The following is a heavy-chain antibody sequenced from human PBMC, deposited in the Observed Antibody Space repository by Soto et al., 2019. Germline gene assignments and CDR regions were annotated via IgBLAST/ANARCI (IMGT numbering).Heavy chain of an antibody. V-gene: IGHV1-69*13. CDR3: ARAEVALAAAGTTHWFDP. J-gene: IGHJ5*02. CDR2: IIPIFGKA. CDR1: GGTFSSYA. Sequence: AVKVSCKAFGGTFSSYAISWVRQAPGQGLEWMGGIIPIFGKANYAQKFQGRVTITADESTSTAYMELRSLRSEDTAVYYCARAEVALAAAGTTHWFDPWGQGTLVTVSS. D-gene: IGHD6-13*01.